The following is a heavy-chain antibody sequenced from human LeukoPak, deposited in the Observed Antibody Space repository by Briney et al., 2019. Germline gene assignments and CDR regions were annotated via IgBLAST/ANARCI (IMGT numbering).Heavy chain of an antibody. V-gene: IGHV3-49*04. CDR1: GFTFGAHS. CDR3: ICLTDPFDY. CDR2: IRGKAYGGAT. J-gene: IGHJ4*02. Sequence: LTGGSLRLSCTGSGFTFGAHSMAWVRQAPGKGPEWVGFIRGKAYGGATGYTASVKGRFTISRDDSKSIVYLQMNSLGTEDTAVYYCICLTDPFDYWGQGSLVTVSS.